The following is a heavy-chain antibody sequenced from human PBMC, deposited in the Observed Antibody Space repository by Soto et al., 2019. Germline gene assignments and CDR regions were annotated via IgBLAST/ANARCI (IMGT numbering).Heavy chain of an antibody. CDR3: ARDNLVYYYDSSGFDY. CDR1: GYTFTSYA. D-gene: IGHD3-22*01. Sequence: ASVKVSCKASGYTFTSYAMHWVRQAPGQRLEWMGWTNAGNGNTKYSQKFQGRVTITRDTSASTAYMELSSLRSEDTAVYYCARDNLVYYYDSSGFDYWGQGTLVTVSS. J-gene: IGHJ4*02. V-gene: IGHV1-3*01. CDR2: TNAGNGNT.